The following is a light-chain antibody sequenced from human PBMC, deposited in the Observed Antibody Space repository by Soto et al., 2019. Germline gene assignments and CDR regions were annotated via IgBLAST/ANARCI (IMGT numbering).Light chain of an antibody. Sequence: DIVMTQSPDSLVVSLGERATISCRSSQSVLSSSNNKDYLTWYQHKPGQPPKLLIYWASTRESGVPDRFSGSGSATDFTLTISTLQAEDVAVYYCQQYYSAPYTFGHGTKLEIK. CDR3: QQYYSAPYT. CDR2: WAS. CDR1: QSVLSSSNNKDY. V-gene: IGKV4-1*01. J-gene: IGKJ2*01.